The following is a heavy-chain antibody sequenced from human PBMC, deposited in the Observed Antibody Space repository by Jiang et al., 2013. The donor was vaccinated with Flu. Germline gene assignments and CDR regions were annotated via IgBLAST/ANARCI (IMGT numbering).Heavy chain of an antibody. Sequence: GAEVKKPGASVNISCKASGYTFTINYMHWVRQAPGQGLEWMGIINPDGGSTSYAQKFQGRVSMTRDTSTSTVYMELSSLRSEDTAVYYCARETGTTSKYFDYWGQGTLVSVSS. CDR1: GYTFTINY. CDR3: ARETGTTSKYFDY. D-gene: IGHD1-7*01. V-gene: IGHV1-46*01. CDR2: INPDGGST. J-gene: IGHJ4*02.